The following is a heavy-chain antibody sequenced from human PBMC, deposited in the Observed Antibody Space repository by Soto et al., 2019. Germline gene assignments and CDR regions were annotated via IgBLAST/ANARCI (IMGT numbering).Heavy chain of an antibody. CDR1: GGTFSSYA. V-gene: IGHV1-69*13. D-gene: IGHD6-13*01. J-gene: IGHJ6*02. CDR3: ARDPRKGRTSSTLHREWYYYYGMDV. Sequence: GASVKVSCKASGGTFSSYAISWLRQAPGQGLEWMGGIIPIFGTANYAQKFQGRVTITADESTSTAYMELSSLRSEDTAVYYCARDPRKGRTSSTLHREWYYYYGMDVWGQGTTVTVSS. CDR2: IIPIFGTA.